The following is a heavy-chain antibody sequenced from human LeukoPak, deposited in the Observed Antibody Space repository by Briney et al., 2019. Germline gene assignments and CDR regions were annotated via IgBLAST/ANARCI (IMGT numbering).Heavy chain of an antibody. V-gene: IGHV4-30-4*08. Sequence: SETLSLTCTVSGGSISSGDYYWSWIRQPPGKGLEWIGYIYYSGSTYYNPSLKSRVTISVDTSKNQFSLKLSSVTAADTAVYYCASPRGDCSSTSCYTFDYWGQGTLVTVSS. CDR2: IYYSGST. J-gene: IGHJ4*02. D-gene: IGHD2-2*01. CDR1: GGSISSGDYY. CDR3: ASPRGDCSSTSCYTFDY.